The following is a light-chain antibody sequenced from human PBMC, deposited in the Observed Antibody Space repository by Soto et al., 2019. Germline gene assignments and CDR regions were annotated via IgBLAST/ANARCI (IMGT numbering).Light chain of an antibody. CDR2: GAS. CDR1: QSVSSN. V-gene: IGKV3-15*01. CDR3: QQYKNRRK. Sequence: EIVMTQSPATLSVSPGERATLSCRASQSVSSNLAWYQQKPGQAPRLLIYGASTRATGIPARFSGSGSGTEFTLTISSLQSEDFAVYYCQQYKNRRKFGQGTKVEIK. J-gene: IGKJ1*01.